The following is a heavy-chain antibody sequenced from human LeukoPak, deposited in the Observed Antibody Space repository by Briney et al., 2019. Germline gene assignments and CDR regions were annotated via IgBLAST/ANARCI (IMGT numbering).Heavy chain of an antibody. CDR1: GYTFTGYY. V-gene: IGHV1-2*02. CDR3: ARGISTVTRGY. J-gene: IGHJ4*02. D-gene: IGHD4-11*01. Sequence: ASVKVSCKASGYTFTGYYMHWVRQAPGQGLEWMGWINPNSGGTNYAQEFRGRVTMTRDTSISTAYMELSRLRSDDTAVYYCARGISTVTRGYWGQGTLVTVPS. CDR2: INPNSGGT.